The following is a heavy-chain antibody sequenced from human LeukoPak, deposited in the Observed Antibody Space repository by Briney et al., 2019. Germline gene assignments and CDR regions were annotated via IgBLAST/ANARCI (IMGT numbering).Heavy chain of an antibody. CDR2: IYPGDSDT. V-gene: IGHV5-51*01. D-gene: IGHD3-22*01. J-gene: IGHJ4*02. Sequence: GESLQISCQGSGYSFTSYWIGWVRQMPGKGLEWMGIIYPGDSDTRYSPSFQGQVTISADKSIGTAYLQWSSLKASDTAMYYCARHPDDSSGFQSDYWGQGTLVTVSS. CDR1: GYSFTSYW. CDR3: ARHPDDSSGFQSDY.